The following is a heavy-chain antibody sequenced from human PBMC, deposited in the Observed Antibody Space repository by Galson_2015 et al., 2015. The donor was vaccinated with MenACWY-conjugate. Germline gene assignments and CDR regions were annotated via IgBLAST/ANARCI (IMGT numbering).Heavy chain of an antibody. CDR1: GFTFSRYW. J-gene: IGHJ4*02. V-gene: IGHV3-74*01. CDR2: INSDGRAA. D-gene: IGHD2-2*01. Sequence: SLRLSCAASGFTFSRYWMHWVRQSPAKGLVWVSRINSDGRAADSADSVKSRFTISRDNAKNTLFLQMNSLRVEDTALYYCATYCSSPSCYAKGAYWGQGTLVTVSS. CDR3: ATYCSSPSCYAKGAY.